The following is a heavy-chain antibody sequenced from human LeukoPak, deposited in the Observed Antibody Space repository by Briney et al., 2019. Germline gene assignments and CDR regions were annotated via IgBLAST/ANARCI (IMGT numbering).Heavy chain of an antibody. CDR1: GGSISSSNW. J-gene: IGHJ4*02. CDR2: IYHSGST. CDR3: ARVIYYYDSSGYSYYFDY. D-gene: IGHD3-22*01. Sequence: PSETLSLTCAVSGGSISSSNWWSWVRQPPGKGLEWIGEIYHSGSTNYNPSLKSRVTISVDKSKYQFSLKLSSVTAADTAVYYCARVIYYYDSSGYSYYFDYWGQGTLVTVSS. V-gene: IGHV4-4*02.